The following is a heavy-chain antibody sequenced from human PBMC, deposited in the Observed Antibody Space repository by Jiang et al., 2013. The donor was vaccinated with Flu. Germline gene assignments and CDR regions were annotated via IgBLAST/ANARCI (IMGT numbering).Heavy chain of an antibody. V-gene: IGHV3-49*05. D-gene: IGHD5-24*01. J-gene: IGHJ4*02. CDR2: IRSKAYGGTT. CDR1: GFIFGDFP. Sequence: VQLLESGGGLVKPGRSLRLSCTGAGFIFGDFPMNWFRQAPGKGLEWVGFIRSKAYGGTTRYAASVDGRFTISRDDTKNIAYLQMDSLRNEDTAVYYCSRGEGRRWLQLDVGYFDYVGPGNPGHRLL. CDR3: SRGEGRRWLQLDVGYFDY.